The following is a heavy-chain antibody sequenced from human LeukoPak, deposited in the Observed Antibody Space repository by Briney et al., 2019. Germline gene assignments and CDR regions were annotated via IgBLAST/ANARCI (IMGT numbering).Heavy chain of an antibody. CDR2: ISYDGSNK. J-gene: IGHJ6*02. CDR3: ARETPGILTDYYYGMDV. V-gene: IGHV3-30-3*01. Sequence: PGGSLRLSCAASGFTFSSYAMHWVRQAPGKGLEWVAVISYDGSNKYYADSVKGRFTISRDNSKNTLYLQMNSLRAEDTAVYYCARETPGILTDYYYGMDVWGQGTTVTVSS. CDR1: GFTFSSYA. D-gene: IGHD3-9*01.